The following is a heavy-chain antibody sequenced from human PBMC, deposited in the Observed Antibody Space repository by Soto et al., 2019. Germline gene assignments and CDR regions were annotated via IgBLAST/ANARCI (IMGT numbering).Heavy chain of an antibody. Sequence: SETLSLTCAVYGGSFSGYYWSWIRQPPGKGLEWIGEINHSGSTNYNPSLKSRVTISVDTSKNQFSLKLSSVTAADTAVYYCAARYSSRWYVTLGFDYWGQGTLVTVSS. J-gene: IGHJ4*02. CDR2: INHSGST. D-gene: IGHD6-13*01. CDR3: AARYSSRWYVTLGFDY. CDR1: GGSFSGYY. V-gene: IGHV4-34*01.